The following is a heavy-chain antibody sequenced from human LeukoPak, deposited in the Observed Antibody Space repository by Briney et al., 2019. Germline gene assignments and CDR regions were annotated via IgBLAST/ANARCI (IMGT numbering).Heavy chain of an antibody. CDR1: GGSFSGYY. J-gene: IGHJ4*02. CDR3: VRGHFVLMVYAVFDY. V-gene: IGHV4-34*01. CDR2: INHSGST. Sequence: SETLSLTCAVYGGSFSGYYWSWIRQPPGKGLEWIGEINHSGSTNYNPSLKSRVTISVDTSKNQFSLKLSSVTAADTAVYYCVRGHFVLMVYAVFDYWGQGTLVTVSS. D-gene: IGHD2-8*01.